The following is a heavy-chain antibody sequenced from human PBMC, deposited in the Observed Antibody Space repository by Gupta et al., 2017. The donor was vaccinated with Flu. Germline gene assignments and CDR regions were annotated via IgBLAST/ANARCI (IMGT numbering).Heavy chain of an antibody. J-gene: IGHJ6*02. CDR2: IKTKVEGRTT. V-gene: IGHV3-15*01. Sequence: EVQVVESGGGLVKPGGSLRLACAVSGFTVSEVWMSWVRQAPGKGLGWVGRIKTKVEGRTTDYAAPVKGRFTISREDSKNTLYLQMSSLKTEDTAVYYCTGGLGVTDMDVWGQGTTVTVSS. CDR3: TGGLGVTDMDV. D-gene: IGHD1-26*01. CDR1: GFTVSEVW.